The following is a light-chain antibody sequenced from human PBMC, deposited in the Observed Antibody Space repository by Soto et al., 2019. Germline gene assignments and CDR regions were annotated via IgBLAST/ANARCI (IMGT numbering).Light chain of an antibody. CDR3: CSYTGASTYV. CDR1: SSDVGGYNY. V-gene: IGLV2-11*01. J-gene: IGLJ1*01. CDR2: AVT. Sequence: QSALTQPRSVSGSPGQSVTISCTGTSSDVGGYNYVSWYQQHPGKAPKLMIHAVTNRPSGVSNRFSGSKSGNTASLTISSLQAEDEADYYCCSYTGASTYVFGTGTKVTVL.